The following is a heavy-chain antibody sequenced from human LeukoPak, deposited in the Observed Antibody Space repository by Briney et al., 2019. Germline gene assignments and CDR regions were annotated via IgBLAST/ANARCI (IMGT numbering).Heavy chain of an antibody. D-gene: IGHD6-13*01. CDR1: GFTFSSYW. CDR2: IRQDGSEK. V-gene: IGHV3-7*01. J-gene: IGHJ1*01. Sequence: PGGSLRLSCAASGFTFSSYWMSWVRQAPGRGLEWVANIRQDGSEKFYVDSVKGRFTISRDNAKNSLYLQMNSLRAEDTAVYYCARDSSGYTSSWHHWGQGTLVTVSS. CDR3: ARDSSGYTSSWHH.